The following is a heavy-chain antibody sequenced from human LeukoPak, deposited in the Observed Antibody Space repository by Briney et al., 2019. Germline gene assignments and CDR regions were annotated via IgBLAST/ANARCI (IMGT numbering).Heavy chain of an antibody. CDR2: IYHSGST. CDR3: AGAYSNYLFDY. D-gene: IGHD4-11*01. Sequence: SETLSLTCTVSGGSISSGGYYWSWIRQPPGKGLEWIGYIYHSGSTYYNPSLKSRVTISVDRSKNQFSLKLSSATAADTAVYYCAGAYSNYLFDYWGQGTLVTVSS. J-gene: IGHJ4*02. CDR1: GGSISSGGYY. V-gene: IGHV4-30-2*01.